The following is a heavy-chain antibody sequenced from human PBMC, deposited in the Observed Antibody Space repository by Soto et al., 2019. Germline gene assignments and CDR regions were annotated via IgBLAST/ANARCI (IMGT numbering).Heavy chain of an antibody. Sequence: ASVKVSCKASGYTFTSYGISWVRQAPGQGLEWMGWISAYNGNTDYAQKFQGRVTMTTDTSTTTAYMELRSLRSDDTAVYYCARVSSAFDYWGRGILVNVSS. D-gene: IGHD6-19*01. CDR1: GYTFTSYG. V-gene: IGHV1-18*01. CDR3: ARVSSAFDY. J-gene: IGHJ4*02. CDR2: ISAYNGNT.